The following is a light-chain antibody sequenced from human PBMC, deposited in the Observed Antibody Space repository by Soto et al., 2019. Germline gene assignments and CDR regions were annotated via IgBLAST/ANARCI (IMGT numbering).Light chain of an antibody. CDR3: GTWDSSMSAYV. V-gene: IGLV1-51*01. Sequence: QSVLAQPPSVXAAPRQEVTISCSGSSSNIVNNYVSWYQQLPGTAPKLLIYDNNKRPSGIPDRFSGSKSGTSATLGITGLKTGDEADYYCGTWDSSMSAYVFGTGTKVT. CDR1: SSNIVNNY. CDR2: DNN. J-gene: IGLJ1*01.